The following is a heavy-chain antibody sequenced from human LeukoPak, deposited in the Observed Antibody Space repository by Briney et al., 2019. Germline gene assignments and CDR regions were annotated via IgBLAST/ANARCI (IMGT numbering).Heavy chain of an antibody. Sequence: ASVKVSCKASGYTFTSYDINWMREATGQGLEWMGWMSPNSGNTGYAQKFQGRVTMTRDTSTGTAYLELSSLRSEDSAVYYCVRTPPNWGADFWGQGTLVTVSS. V-gene: IGHV1-8*01. D-gene: IGHD7-27*01. CDR2: MSPNSGNT. CDR3: VRTPPNWGADF. CDR1: GYTFTSYD. J-gene: IGHJ4*02.